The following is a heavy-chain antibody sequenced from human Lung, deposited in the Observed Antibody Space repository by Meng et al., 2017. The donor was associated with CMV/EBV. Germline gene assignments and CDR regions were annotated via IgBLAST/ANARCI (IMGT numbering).Heavy chain of an antibody. Sequence: QVQWRESGPALVQRSETLSLTCAFSGDSITNHNWWAWVRQPPGKGLEWIGEIPHRGSSAHNPSLKSRVSMSIDKSKNQFSLKLTSVTAADTAVYHCLRRSGGSVWGQGTLVTVSS. V-gene: IGHV4-4*02. CDR2: IPHRGSS. J-gene: IGHJ1*01. CDR3: LRRSGGSV. D-gene: IGHD3-10*01. CDR1: GDSITNHNW.